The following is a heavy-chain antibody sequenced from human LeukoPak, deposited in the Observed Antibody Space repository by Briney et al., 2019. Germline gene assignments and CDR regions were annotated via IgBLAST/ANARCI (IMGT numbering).Heavy chain of an antibody. CDR2: INPNSGGT. Sequence: ASVKVSCKASGYTFTGYYMHWVRQAPGQGLAWMGWINPNSGGTNYAQKFQGRVTMTRDTSISTAYMELSRLRSDDTAVYYCARDKDGYSYGSSFDYWGQGTLVTVSS. CDR3: ARDKDGYSYGSSFDY. J-gene: IGHJ4*02. CDR1: GYTFTGYY. V-gene: IGHV1-2*02. D-gene: IGHD5-18*01.